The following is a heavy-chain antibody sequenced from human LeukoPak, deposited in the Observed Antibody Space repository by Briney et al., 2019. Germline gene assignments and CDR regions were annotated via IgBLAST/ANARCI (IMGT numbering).Heavy chain of an antibody. V-gene: IGHV1-69*13. D-gene: IGHD2-15*01. CDR1: GGTFSSYA. CDR2: IIPIFGTA. Sequence: ASVKVSCKASGGTFSSYAISWVRQAPGQGLEWMGGIIPIFGTANYAQKFQGRVTITADESTSTAYMELSSLRSEDTAVHYCAVVVVAVSPYYYYYGMDVWGKGTTVTVSS. J-gene: IGHJ6*04. CDR3: AVVVVAVSPYYYYYGMDV.